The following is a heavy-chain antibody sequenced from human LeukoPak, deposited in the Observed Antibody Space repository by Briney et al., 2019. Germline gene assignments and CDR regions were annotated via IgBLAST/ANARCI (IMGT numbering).Heavy chain of an antibody. J-gene: IGHJ4*02. V-gene: IGHV3-21*01. CDR2: ISSSSSYI. D-gene: IGHD6-13*01. CDR1: GFTFSSYS. Sequence: GGSLRLSCAASGFTFSSYSMNRVRQAPGKGLEWVSSISSSSSYIYYADSVKGRFTISRDNAKNSLYLQMNSLRAEDTAVYYCARDSPAADGFDYWGQGTLVTVSS. CDR3: ARDSPAADGFDY.